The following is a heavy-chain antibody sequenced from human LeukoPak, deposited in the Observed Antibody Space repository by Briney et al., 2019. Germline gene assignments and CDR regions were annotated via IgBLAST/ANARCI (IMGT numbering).Heavy chain of an antibody. CDR3: ASSSWLRDANFDN. V-gene: IGHV4-39*07. D-gene: IGHD2-15*01. Sequence: SETLSLTCTVSGGSISNYYWGWIRQPPGKGLEWIGSIYYSGSTYYNPSLKSRVTISVDTSKNQFSLKLSSVTAADTAVYYCASSSWLRDANFDNWGQGTLVTVSS. J-gene: IGHJ4*02. CDR1: GGSISNYY. CDR2: IYYSGST.